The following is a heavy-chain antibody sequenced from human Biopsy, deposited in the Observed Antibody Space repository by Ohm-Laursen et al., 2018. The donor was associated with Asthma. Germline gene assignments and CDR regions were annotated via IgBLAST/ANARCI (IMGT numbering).Heavy chain of an antibody. D-gene: IGHD3-9*01. CDR1: GYNLISFA. J-gene: IGHJ3*01. V-gene: IGHV1-3*04. CDR3: ARTYYDFLTGQVKDVFGV. CDR2: VNTGNGDT. Sequence: GASVKVSCKASGYNLISFAIHWVRQAPGQRLEWMGWVNTGNGDTKYSQKFQGRVTITRDTSASTAYMELRSLRSEDTATYYCARTYYDFLTGQVKDVFGVWGQGTMVTVSS.